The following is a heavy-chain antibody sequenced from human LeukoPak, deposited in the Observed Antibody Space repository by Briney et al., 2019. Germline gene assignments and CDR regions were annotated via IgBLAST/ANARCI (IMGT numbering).Heavy chain of an antibody. J-gene: IGHJ5*02. V-gene: IGHV3-23*01. Sequence: PGGSLRLSCAASGFTFSSYAMSWVRPAAGKGLEWVSAISGSGSSTYYADSVKGRFTISRDNSKNTLYLQMNSLRAEDTAVYYCAKAKVAAADSWFDPWGQGTLVTVSS. D-gene: IGHD6-13*01. CDR2: ISGSGSST. CDR3: AKAKVAAADSWFDP. CDR1: GFTFSSYA.